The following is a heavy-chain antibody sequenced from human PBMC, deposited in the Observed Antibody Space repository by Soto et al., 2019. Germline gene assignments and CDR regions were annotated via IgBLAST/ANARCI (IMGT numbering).Heavy chain of an antibody. Sequence: SETLCLTCTFSVGSISIYYWSWIRQPSGKGLEWIGRIYTSGSTNYNPSLKSRVTMSVDTSKNQFSLKLSSVAAADTAVYYCARDLKFGQADYWGQGSKVTVSS. CDR2: IYTSGST. D-gene: IGHD3-10*01. V-gene: IGHV4-4*07. J-gene: IGHJ4*02. CDR1: VGSISIYY. CDR3: ARDLKFGQADY.